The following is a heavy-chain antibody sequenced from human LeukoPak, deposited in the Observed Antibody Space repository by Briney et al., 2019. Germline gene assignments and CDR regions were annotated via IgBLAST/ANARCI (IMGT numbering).Heavy chain of an antibody. Sequence: GGSLRLSCAASGFTFRSYAMSWVRQAPGKGLEWVSAISGSGGSTYYADSVKGRFTVSRDNSKNTLYLQMNSLRAEDTAVYYCAKAGVVVAASNWFDPWGQGTLVAVSS. D-gene: IGHD2-15*01. CDR2: ISGSGGST. CDR3: AKAGVVVAASNWFDP. J-gene: IGHJ5*02. V-gene: IGHV3-23*01. CDR1: GFTFRSYA.